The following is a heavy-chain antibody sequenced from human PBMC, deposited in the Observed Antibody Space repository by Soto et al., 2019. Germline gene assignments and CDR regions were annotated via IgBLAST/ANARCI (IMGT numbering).Heavy chain of an antibody. CDR1: GFTFSSYA. CDR3: AKDIKTTVARAYDY. V-gene: IGHV3-23*01. J-gene: IGHJ4*02. CDR2: ISATGGSP. D-gene: IGHD4-17*01. Sequence: GGSLRLSCTASGFTFSSYAMTWVRQAPGKGPEWVSVISATGGSPYYADSVKGRFTISRDNSKNTLYLQMSSLRAEDTAIYYCAKDIKTTVARAYDYWGQGTLVTVSS.